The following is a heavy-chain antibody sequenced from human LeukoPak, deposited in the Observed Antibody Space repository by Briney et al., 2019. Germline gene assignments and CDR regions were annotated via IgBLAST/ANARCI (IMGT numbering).Heavy chain of an antibody. CDR2: MNPNSGNT. Sequence: ASVKVSCKASGYTFTSYDINWVRQATGQGLEWMGWMNPNSGNTGYAQKFQGRVTMTRNTSISTAYMELSSLRSEDTAVYYCATGGYCSSTSCYTPYYYYGMDVWGQGTTVTVSS. J-gene: IGHJ6*02. CDR1: GYTFTSYD. CDR3: ATGGYCSSTSCYTPYYYYGMDV. D-gene: IGHD2-2*02. V-gene: IGHV1-8*01.